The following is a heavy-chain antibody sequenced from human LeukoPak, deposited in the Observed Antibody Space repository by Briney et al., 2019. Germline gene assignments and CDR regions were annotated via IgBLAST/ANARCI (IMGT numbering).Heavy chain of an antibody. Sequence: GGSLRLSCAASGFTVSSNYMSWVRQAPGKGLEWVSVIFSGGTTYYADSVKCRFTISRDNSKNTLYLQMNSLRAEDTAVYYCAREGLVLDAFDIWGQGTLVTVSS. CDR1: GFTVSSNY. V-gene: IGHV3-53*01. CDR3: AREGLVLDAFDI. CDR2: IFSGGTT. J-gene: IGHJ3*02.